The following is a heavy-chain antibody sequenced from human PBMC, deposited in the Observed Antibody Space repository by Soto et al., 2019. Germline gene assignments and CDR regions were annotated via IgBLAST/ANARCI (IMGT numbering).Heavy chain of an antibody. CDR2: IYPGDSDT. Sequence: PGESQKISSKGSGYSFTSYWSGWVRQMPGKGLEWMGIIYPGDSDTRYSPSFQGQVTISADKSISTAYLQWSSLKASDTAMYYCARLVVVAATCWFDPWGQGTLVTVSS. CDR1: GYSFTSYW. D-gene: IGHD2-15*01. V-gene: IGHV5-51*01. J-gene: IGHJ5*02. CDR3: ARLVVVAATCWFDP.